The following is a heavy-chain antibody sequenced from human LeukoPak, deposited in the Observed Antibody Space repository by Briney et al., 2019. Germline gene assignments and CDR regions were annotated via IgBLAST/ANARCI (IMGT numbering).Heavy chain of an antibody. V-gene: IGHV3-21*01. Sequence: GXXLRLSXAASGFTFSSYSMNWVRQAPGKGLEWVSSISSSSSYIYYADSVKGRFTISRDNAKNSLYLQMNSLRAEDTAVYYCARSIRGYSYGYVRWGQGTLVTVSS. CDR3: ARSIRGYSYGYVR. D-gene: IGHD5-18*01. J-gene: IGHJ4*02. CDR1: GFTFSSYS. CDR2: ISSSSSYI.